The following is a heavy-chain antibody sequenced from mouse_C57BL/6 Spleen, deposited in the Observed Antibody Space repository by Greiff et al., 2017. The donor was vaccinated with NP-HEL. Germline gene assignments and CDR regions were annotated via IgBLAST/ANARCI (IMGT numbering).Heavy chain of an antibody. Sequence: QVQLQQSGAELVKPGASVKISCKASGYAFSSYWMNWVKQRPGKGLEWIGQIYPGDGDTNYNGKFKGKATLTADKSSSTAYMQLSSLTSEDSAVYFCARQITTVVAPLSMDYWGQGTSVTVSS. J-gene: IGHJ4*01. CDR3: ARQITTVVAPLSMDY. V-gene: IGHV1-80*01. CDR2: IYPGDGDT. D-gene: IGHD1-1*01. CDR1: GYAFSSYW.